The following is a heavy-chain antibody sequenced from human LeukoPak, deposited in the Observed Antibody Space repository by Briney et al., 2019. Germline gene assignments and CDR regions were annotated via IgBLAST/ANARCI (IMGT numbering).Heavy chain of an antibody. CDR1: GYTFTSYD. V-gene: IGHV1-8*01. J-gene: IGHJ3*02. Sequence: ASVKVSCKASGYTFTSYDINWVRQATGQGLEWMGWMNPNSGNTGYAQKFQGRVTMTRNTSISTAYMELSSLRSEDTAVYYCARASITIFGVVSRDAFDIWGQGTMVTVSS. CDR2: MNPNSGNT. D-gene: IGHD3-3*01. CDR3: ARASITIFGVVSRDAFDI.